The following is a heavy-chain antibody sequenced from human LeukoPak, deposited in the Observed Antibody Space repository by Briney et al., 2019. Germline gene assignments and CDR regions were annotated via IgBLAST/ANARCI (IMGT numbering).Heavy chain of an antibody. CDR2: IKPDGSDR. V-gene: IGHV3-7*01. J-gene: IGHJ4*02. CDR1: GLIFRSYW. CDR3: AGGYA. D-gene: IGHD5-18*01. Sequence: PGGSLRLSCKASGLIFRSYWMAWVRQAPGKGLEWVANIKPDGSDRYYVDSVKGRFTISRDNAKNSLYLQLNSLRVEDTAVYYCAGGYAWGQGTLVTVSS.